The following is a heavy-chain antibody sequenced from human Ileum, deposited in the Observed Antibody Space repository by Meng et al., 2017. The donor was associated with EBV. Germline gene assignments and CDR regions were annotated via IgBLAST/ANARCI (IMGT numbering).Heavy chain of an antibody. V-gene: IGHV4-34*01. CDR1: GGSFSGYY. CDR3: ASHPGGNSQYYSSGDDY. D-gene: IGHD3-22*01. J-gene: IGHJ4*02. CDR2: INHRGGA. Sequence: QVNLWKGGAGLLKPSETLSLPCAVYGGSFSGYYWSWIRQPPGKGLEWIGEINHRGGAFYNPSLKSRVTMSIDTSKNQFSLKLNSVTAADTAVYYCASHPGGNSQYYSSGDDYWGQGALVTVSS.